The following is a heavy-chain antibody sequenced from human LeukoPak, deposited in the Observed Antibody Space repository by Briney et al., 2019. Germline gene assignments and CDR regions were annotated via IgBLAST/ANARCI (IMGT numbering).Heavy chain of an antibody. V-gene: IGHV1-46*01. D-gene: IGHD6-6*01. CDR2: INPSGGST. CDR3: ARDPHRHVLESSSSSPYFDY. CDR1: GYTFTSYY. J-gene: IGHJ4*02. Sequence: ASVTVSCKASGYTFTSYYMHWVRQAPGQGLEWMGIINPSGGSTSYAQKSQGRVTMTRDTSTSTVYMELSSLRSEDTAVYYCARDPHRHVLESSSSSPYFDYWGQGTLVTVSS.